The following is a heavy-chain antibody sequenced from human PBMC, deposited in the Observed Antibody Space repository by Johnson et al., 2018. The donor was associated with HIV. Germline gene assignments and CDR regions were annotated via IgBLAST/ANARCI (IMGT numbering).Heavy chain of an antibody. CDR3: GRAKGNSYYGSGHDAFDI. CDR2: IQYDGNNK. D-gene: IGHD3-10*01. CDR1: GFTFSNYG. J-gene: IGHJ3*02. Sequence: QVQLVESGGGVVQPGGSLRLSCAASGFTFSNYGMHWVRQAPGKGLEWVAFIQYDGNNKYYVDSVKGRFTISRDDPKNTLVLQLNSLRAEDTAVYYCGRAKGNSYYGSGHDAFDIWGRGTIVTVSS. V-gene: IGHV3-30*02.